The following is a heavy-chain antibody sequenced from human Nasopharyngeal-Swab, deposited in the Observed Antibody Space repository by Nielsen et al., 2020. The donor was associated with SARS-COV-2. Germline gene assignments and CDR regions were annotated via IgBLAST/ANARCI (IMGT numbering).Heavy chain of an antibody. V-gene: IGHV3-7*03. CDR1: GFTFSSYW. CDR2: IKQDGSEK. J-gene: IGHJ6*02. D-gene: IGHD6-19*01. Sequence: GGSLRLSCAASGFTFSSYWMSWVRQAPGKGLEWVANIKQDGSEKYYVDSVKGRFTISRDNAKNSQYLQMNSLRAEDTAVYYCATNGIAVAGVYYYYGMDVWGQGTTVTVSS. CDR3: ATNGIAVAGVYYYYGMDV.